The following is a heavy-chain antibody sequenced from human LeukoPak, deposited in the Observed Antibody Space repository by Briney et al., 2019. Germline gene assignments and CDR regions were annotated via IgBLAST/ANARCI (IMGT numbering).Heavy chain of an antibody. V-gene: IGHV3-23*01. D-gene: IGHD3-22*01. CDR1: GFTVSSNY. J-gene: IGHJ5*02. Sequence: GGSLRLSCAASGFTVSSNYMSWVRQAPGKGLEWVSAISGSGGSTYYADSVKGRFTISRDNSKDTLYLQMNSLRAEDTAVYYCAKDGDGELDSSGYTNWFDPWGQGTLVTVSS. CDR2: ISGSGGST. CDR3: AKDGDGELDSSGYTNWFDP.